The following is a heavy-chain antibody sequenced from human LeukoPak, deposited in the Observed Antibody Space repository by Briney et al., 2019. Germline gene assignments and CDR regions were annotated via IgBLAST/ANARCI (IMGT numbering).Heavy chain of an antibody. Sequence: PSETLPLTCAVYGGSFSGYYWSWIRQPPGKGLEWIGSIYHSGSTYYNPSLKSRVTISVDTSKNQFSLKLSSVTAADTAVYYCAAGGAHRTTDSSGYYNPPDYWGQGTLVTVSS. J-gene: IGHJ4*02. D-gene: IGHD3-22*01. V-gene: IGHV4-34*01. CDR2: IYHSGST. CDR1: GGSFSGYY. CDR3: AAGGAHRTTDSSGYYNPPDY.